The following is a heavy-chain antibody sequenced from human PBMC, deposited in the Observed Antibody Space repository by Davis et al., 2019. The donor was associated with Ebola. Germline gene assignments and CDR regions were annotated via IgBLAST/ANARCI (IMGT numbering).Heavy chain of an antibody. CDR2: IYYSGST. V-gene: IGHV4-30-4*01. CDR3: ARVRKMITFGGVIVIGSAFDI. CDR1: GGSISSGDYY. D-gene: IGHD3-16*02. J-gene: IGHJ3*02. Sequence: MPSEILSLTCTVSGGSISSGDYYWSWIRQPPGKGLEWIGYIYYSGSTYYNPSLKSRVTISVDTSKNQFSLKLSSVTAADTAVYYCARVRKMITFGGVIVIGSAFDIWGQGTMVTVSS.